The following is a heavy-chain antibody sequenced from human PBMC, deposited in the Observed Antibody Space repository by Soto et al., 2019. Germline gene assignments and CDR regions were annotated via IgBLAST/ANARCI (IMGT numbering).Heavy chain of an antibody. Sequence: SETLSLTCTVSGGSISSYYWSWIRQPPGKGLEWIGYIYYSGSTNYNPSLKCRVTISVDTSKNQFSLKLSSVTAADTAVYYCARSITGNVDYWGQGTLVTVSS. D-gene: IGHD1-20*01. CDR3: ARSITGNVDY. J-gene: IGHJ4*02. CDR2: IYYSGST. V-gene: IGHV4-59*08. CDR1: GGSISSYY.